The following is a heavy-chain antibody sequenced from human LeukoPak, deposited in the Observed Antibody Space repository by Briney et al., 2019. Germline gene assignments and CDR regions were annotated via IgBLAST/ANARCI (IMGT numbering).Heavy chain of an antibody. Sequence: SETLSLTCTVSGGSISSYYWSWLRQPPGKGLEWLGYIYYSGGTNYNPSLKSRVTISVDTSKNQFSLKLSSVTAADTAVYYCARGRGSSSWYEPNYYYYYMDVWGKGTTVTISS. CDR1: GGSISSYY. V-gene: IGHV4-59*01. D-gene: IGHD6-13*01. CDR2: IYYSGGT. CDR3: ARGRGSSSWYEPNYYYYYMDV. J-gene: IGHJ6*03.